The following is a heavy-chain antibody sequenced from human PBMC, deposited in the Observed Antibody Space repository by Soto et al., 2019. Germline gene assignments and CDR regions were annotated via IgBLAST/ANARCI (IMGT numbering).Heavy chain of an antibody. D-gene: IGHD3-3*01. CDR2: ITPFNGNT. Sequence: SVKVSCKASGYTFTYRYLHWVRQAPGQALEWMGWITPFNGNTSYAQKFQDRVTITRDRSMSTAYMELSSLRSEDTAMYYCARSGRGEWSLGYWGQGTLVTVSS. J-gene: IGHJ4*02. CDR3: ARSGRGEWSLGY. CDR1: GYTFTYRY. V-gene: IGHV1-45*02.